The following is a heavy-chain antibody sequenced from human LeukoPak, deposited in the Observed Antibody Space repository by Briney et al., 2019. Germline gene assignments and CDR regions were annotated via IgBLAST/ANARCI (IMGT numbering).Heavy chain of an antibody. J-gene: IGHJ6*03. CDR1: GFTFDDYG. CDR2: INWNGGST. D-gene: IGHD1-1*01. V-gene: IGHV3-20*04. Sequence: PGGSLRLSCAASGFTFDDYGMSWVRQAPGKGLEWVSGINWNGGSTGYADSVKGRFTISRDNAKNSLYLQMNSLRAEDTASYYCARGNWKDESYYYYMDVWGKGTTVTVSS. CDR3: ARGNWKDESYYYYMDV.